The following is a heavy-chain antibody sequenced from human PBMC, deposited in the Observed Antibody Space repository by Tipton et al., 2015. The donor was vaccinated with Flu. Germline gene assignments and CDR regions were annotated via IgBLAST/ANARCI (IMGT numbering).Heavy chain of an antibody. CDR3: ARRDYNNYVSDPKNWFNS. J-gene: IGHJ5*01. Sequence: LRLSCTISGHSISSDYYWGWIRQPPGKGLEWIGNIFHTGSTYHNPSLKSRVTISVDTSKNQFSLKVFSVTAADTAVYYCARRDYNNYVSDPKNWFNSWGLGTLVTVSS. CDR2: IFHTGST. V-gene: IGHV4-38-2*02. D-gene: IGHD4-11*01. CDR1: GHSISSDYY.